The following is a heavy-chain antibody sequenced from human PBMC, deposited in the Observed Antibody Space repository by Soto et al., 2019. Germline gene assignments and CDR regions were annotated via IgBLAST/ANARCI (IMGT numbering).Heavy chain of an antibody. CDR2: IIPMLGKT. Sequence: QVQLVQSGAEVKKPGSSAKVSCKASGGTFSTYSISWVRQAPGQGLEWMGGIIPMLGKTNYAQKFQGRVTITEDESKSTAYMDLSSLRSDERAVYYCAKYILEWLFGSGDYYYCGMDVWGQGSTVTVSS. V-gene: IGHV1-69*12. D-gene: IGHD3-3*01. CDR3: AKYILEWLFGSGDYYYCGMDV. J-gene: IGHJ6*02. CDR1: GGTFSTYS.